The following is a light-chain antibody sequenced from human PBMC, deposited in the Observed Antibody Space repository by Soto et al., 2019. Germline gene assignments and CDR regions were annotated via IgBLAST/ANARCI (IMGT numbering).Light chain of an antibody. J-gene: IGKJ1*01. CDR1: QSVLLSSNNRNY. Sequence: DIVMTQSPDSLSVSLGERATINCKSSQSVLLSSNNRNYFAWYQQKPGQAPRLLIYGASTRATGIPAGFSGSGSGTEFTLTISSLQSEDFAVYYCQQYNNWPSWTFGQGTKVDIK. CDR2: GAS. V-gene: IGKV4-1*01. CDR3: QQYNNWPSWT.